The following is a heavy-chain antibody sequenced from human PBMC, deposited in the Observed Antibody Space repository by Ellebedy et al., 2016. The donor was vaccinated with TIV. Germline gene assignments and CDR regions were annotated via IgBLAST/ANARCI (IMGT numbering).Heavy chain of an antibody. V-gene: IGHV3-74*01. D-gene: IGHD3-3*01. CDR2: INSDGSST. J-gene: IGHJ6*02. Sequence: GGSLRLXXAASGFTFSSYWMHWVRQAPGKGLVWVSRINSDGSSTSYADSVKGRFTISRDNAKNTLYLQMNSLRAEDTAVYYCAGSYYDFWSPPDNSYYYYGMDVWGQGTTVTVSS. CDR3: AGSYYDFWSPPDNSYYYYGMDV. CDR1: GFTFSSYW.